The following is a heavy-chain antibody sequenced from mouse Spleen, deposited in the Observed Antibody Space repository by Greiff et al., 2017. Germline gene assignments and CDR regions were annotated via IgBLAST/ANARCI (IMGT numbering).Heavy chain of an antibody. CDR3: ARGIWPYYYAMDY. V-gene: IGHV14-3*02. CDR2: IDPANGNT. CDR1: GFNIKDTY. D-gene: IGHD1-1*02. Sequence: EVQLQQSGAELVKPGASVKLSCTASGFNIKDTYMHWVKQRPEQGLEWIGRIDPANGNTKYDPKFQGKATITADTSSNTAYLQLSSLTSEDTAVYYCARGIWPYYYAMDYWGQGTSVTVSS. J-gene: IGHJ4*01.